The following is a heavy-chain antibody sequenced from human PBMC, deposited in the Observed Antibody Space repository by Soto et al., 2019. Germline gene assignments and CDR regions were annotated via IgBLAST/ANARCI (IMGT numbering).Heavy chain of an antibody. J-gene: IGHJ4*02. V-gene: IGHV1-46*01. CDR2: ISPSGDST. D-gene: IGHD1-26*01. Sequence: QVPLVQSGAEVKKPGASVKVSCKASGYTFTSFYMHWVRQAPGQGLEWMGIISPSGDSTSFAQRLQGRVTMTSDTSTSTVYMELSSLSSEDTAVYYCAKEVKVGVGATDYCGQGTMDTVSS. CDR1: GYTFTSFY. CDR3: AKEVKVGVGATDY.